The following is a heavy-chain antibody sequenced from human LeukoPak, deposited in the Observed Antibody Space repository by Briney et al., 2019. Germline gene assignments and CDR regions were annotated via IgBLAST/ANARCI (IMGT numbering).Heavy chain of an antibody. D-gene: IGHD3-10*01. CDR2: IYYSGST. CDR1: GGSISSYY. J-gene: IGHJ4*02. CDR3: ARRYGSGSSGTFDY. V-gene: IGHV4-59*01. Sequence: PPETLSLTCTVSGGSISSYYWSWIRQPPGKGLEWIGYIYYSGSTNYNPSLKSRVTISVDTSKNQFSLKLSSVTAADTAVYYCARRYGSGSSGTFDYWGQGTLVTVSS.